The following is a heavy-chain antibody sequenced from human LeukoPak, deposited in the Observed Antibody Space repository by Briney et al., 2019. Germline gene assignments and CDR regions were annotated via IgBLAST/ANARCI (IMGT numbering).Heavy chain of an antibody. D-gene: IGHD3-22*01. CDR3: ARDYDSSGHYDAFDI. CDR2: INPNSGGT. V-gene: IGHV1-2*02. Sequence: ASVKVSCKASGYTFTGYYMHWVRQAPGQGLEWMGWINPNSGGTNYAQKFQGRVTMTRDTSISTAYMELSRLRSDDTAVYYCARDYDSSGHYDAFDIWGQGTMVTVSS. J-gene: IGHJ3*02. CDR1: GYTFTGYY.